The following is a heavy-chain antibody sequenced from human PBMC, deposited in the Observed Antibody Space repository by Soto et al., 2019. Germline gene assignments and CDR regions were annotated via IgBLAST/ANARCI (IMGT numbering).Heavy chain of an antibody. V-gene: IGHV3-30*18. D-gene: IGHD5-18*01. CDR2: IPYDGSTR. J-gene: IGHJ4*02. CDR3: AKDVFSVEMVTMYYFDH. Sequence: XGSLRLYFAASGFTFSRYGMHWVRQAPGKGLEWVAVIPYDGSTRYYADSVKGRFTISRDNSKNTLYLQMNSLRAEDTAVYYCAKDVFSVEMVTMYYFDHWAQGALVTVPS. CDR1: GFTFSRYG.